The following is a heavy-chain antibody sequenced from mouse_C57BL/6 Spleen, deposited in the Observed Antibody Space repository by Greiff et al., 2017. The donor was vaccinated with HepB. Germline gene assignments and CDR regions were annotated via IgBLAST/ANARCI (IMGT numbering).Heavy chain of an antibody. V-gene: IGHV1-82*01. CDR2: IYPGDGDT. CDR3: ARSTVVAKDY. J-gene: IGHJ2*01. CDR1: GYAFSSSW. Sequence: QVQLKESGPELVKPGASVKISCKASGYAFSSSWMNWVKQRPGKGLEWIGRIYPGDGDTNYNGKFKGKATLTADKSSSTAYMQLSSLTSADSAVYFCARSTVVAKDYWGQGTTLTVSS. D-gene: IGHD1-1*01.